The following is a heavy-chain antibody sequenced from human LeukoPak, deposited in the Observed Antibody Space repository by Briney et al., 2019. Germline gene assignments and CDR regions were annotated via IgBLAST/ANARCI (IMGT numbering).Heavy chain of an antibody. CDR3: ARDSPEPIDRLDY. CDR1: GYTFTGYY. J-gene: IGHJ4*02. CDR2: INPNSGGT. Sequence: ASVKVSCKASGYTFTGYYIYWVRQAPGQGLEWLGWINPNSGGTNYAQKFQGRVTMTRDTSISTAYMELSRLRSDDTAVYYCARDSPEPIDRLDYWGQGTLVTVSS. D-gene: IGHD2-21*01. V-gene: IGHV1-2*02.